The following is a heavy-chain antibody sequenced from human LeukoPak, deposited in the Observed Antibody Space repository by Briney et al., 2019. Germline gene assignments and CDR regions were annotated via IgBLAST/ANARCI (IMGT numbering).Heavy chain of an antibody. CDR2: INSSSSYI. CDR3: ARDVYYYVSGRWDAFDI. V-gene: IGHV3-21*01. D-gene: IGHD3-10*01. CDR1: GFTFSSYS. J-gene: IGHJ3*02. Sequence: PGGSLRLSCAASGFTFSSYSMNWVRQAPGKGLEWVSSINSSSSYINYADSVKGRFTISRDNDKNSLYLQTNSLRDEDTAVYYCARDVYYYVSGRWDAFDIWGQGTMVTVSS.